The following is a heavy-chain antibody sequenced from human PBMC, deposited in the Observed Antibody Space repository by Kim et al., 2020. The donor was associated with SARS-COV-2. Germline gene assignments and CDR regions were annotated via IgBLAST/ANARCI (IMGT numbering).Heavy chain of an antibody. J-gene: IGHJ5*02. CDR2: GRNK. CDR3: ARGWFDP. V-gene: IGHV3-30*01. Sequence: GRNKHYAAAVKGRLCISRKNSKNTLYLQMNSLGAEDTAVYYCARGWFDPSGQGTLVTVSS.